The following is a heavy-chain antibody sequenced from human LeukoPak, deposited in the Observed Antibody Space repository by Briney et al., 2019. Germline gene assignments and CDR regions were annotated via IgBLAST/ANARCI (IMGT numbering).Heavy chain of an antibody. CDR1: GGSMSNIYY. CDR2: IKQDGSEK. J-gene: IGHJ5*02. Sequence: ETLSLTCNVSGGSMSNIYYWGWIRQPPGKGLEWVANIKQDGSEKHYVDSVKGRFTISRDNAKNSLYLQMNSLRAEDTAVYYSARDHARGIIMCRGDILNCFDPWGQGTLVTVSS. CDR3: ARDHARGIIMCRGDILNCFDP. V-gene: IGHV3-7*03. D-gene: IGHD3-10*01.